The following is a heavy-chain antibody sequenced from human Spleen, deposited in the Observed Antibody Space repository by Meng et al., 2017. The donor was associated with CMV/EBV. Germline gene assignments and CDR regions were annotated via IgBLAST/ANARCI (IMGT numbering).Heavy chain of an antibody. D-gene: IGHD6-13*01. CDR3: AKDTTDSSSWCFDY. V-gene: IGHV3-30*02. J-gene: IGHJ4*02. CDR2: IWYDGSNK. Sequence: GESLKISCAASGFTFSSYGMHWVRQAPGKGLEWVAVIWYDGSNKYYADSVKGRFTISRDNSKNTLYLQMNSLRAEDTAVYYCAKDTTDSSSWCFDYWGQGTLVTVSS. CDR1: GFTFSSYG.